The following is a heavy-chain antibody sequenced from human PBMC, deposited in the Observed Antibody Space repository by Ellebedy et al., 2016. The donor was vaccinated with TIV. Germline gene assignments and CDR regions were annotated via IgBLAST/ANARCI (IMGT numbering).Heavy chain of an antibody. CDR1: VYTFTTYG. CDR2: ISAYNGNT. CDR3: ATDPGSSGEGWFDY. D-gene: IGHD6-19*01. V-gene: IGHV1-18*01. Sequence: ASVKVSCKASVYTFTTYGISWVRPAPGQGLEWMGWISAYNGNTHYAQKFQGRVTMTEDTSTDTAYMELSSLRSEDAAVYYCATDPGSSGEGWFDYWGQGTLVTVSS. J-gene: IGHJ4*02.